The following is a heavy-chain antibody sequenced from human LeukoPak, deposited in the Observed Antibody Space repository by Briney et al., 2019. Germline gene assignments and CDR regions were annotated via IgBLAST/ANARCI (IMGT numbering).Heavy chain of an antibody. J-gene: IGHJ3*02. CDR3: ASTLPDIVVVPAAHAFDI. CDR1: GYTFTSHA. D-gene: IGHD2-2*01. V-gene: IGHV1-69*13. CDR2: IIPIFGTA. Sequence: GASVKVSCKASGYTFTSHAISWVRQAPGQGLEWMGGIIPIFGTANYAQKFQGRVTITADESTSTAYMELSSLRSEDTAVYYCASTLPDIVVVPAAHAFDIWGQGTMVTVSS.